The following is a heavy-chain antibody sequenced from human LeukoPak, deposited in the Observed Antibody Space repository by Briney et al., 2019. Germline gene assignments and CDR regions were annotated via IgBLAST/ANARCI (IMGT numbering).Heavy chain of an antibody. CDR3: ATMGATTFDH. CDR1: GYTFTDYY. CDR2: INPNSGGT. J-gene: IGHJ4*02. D-gene: IGHD1-26*01. V-gene: IGHV1-2*02. Sequence: GASVKVACKASGYTFTDYYIHWVRQAPGQGLEWLGWINPNSGGTNYAQKLQGRVNMTRDTSIRTVYMEVSRLTSDDTAVYYCATMGATTFDHWGQGTLVTVSS.